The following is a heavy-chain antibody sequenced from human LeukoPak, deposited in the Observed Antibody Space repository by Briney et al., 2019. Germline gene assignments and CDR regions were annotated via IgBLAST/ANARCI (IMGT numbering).Heavy chain of an antibody. CDR1: GGTFSSYA. D-gene: IGHD2-8*01. CDR2: IIPIFGTA. CDR3: ARVNGSRAFDI. Sequence: ASVKVSCKASGGTFSSYAISWVRQAPGQGLEWVGGIIPIFGTANYAQKFQGRVTITADKSTSTAYMELSSLRSEDTAVYYCARVNGSRAFDIWGQGTMVTVSS. V-gene: IGHV1-69*06. J-gene: IGHJ3*02.